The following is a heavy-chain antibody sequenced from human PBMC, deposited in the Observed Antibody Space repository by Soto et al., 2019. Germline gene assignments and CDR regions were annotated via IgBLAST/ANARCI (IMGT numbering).Heavy chain of an antibody. Sequence: SETLSLTCTVSGGSISSGGYYWSWIRQHPGKGLEWIGYIYYSGSTYYNPSLKSRVTISVDTSKNQFSLKLSSVTAADTAVYYCARGATAYMTWFDPWGQGTLVTVSS. D-gene: IGHD1-26*01. J-gene: IGHJ5*02. CDR1: GGSISSGGYY. CDR3: ARGATAYMTWFDP. V-gene: IGHV4-31*03. CDR2: IYYSGST.